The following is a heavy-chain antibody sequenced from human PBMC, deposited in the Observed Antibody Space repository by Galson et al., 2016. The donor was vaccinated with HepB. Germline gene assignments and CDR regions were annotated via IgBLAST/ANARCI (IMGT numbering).Heavy chain of an antibody. CDR3: VRHRGSTGTDY. Sequence: SLRLSCAASGFTFSDYYMSWIRQAPGKGLEWVSYISGSVGYRKFGSSSERKYADSAKGRFIISRDNAKNSLYLQMNSLRAEDTAVYYCVRHRGSTGTDYWGQGTLVTVSS. V-gene: IGHV3-11*06. CDR2: ISGSVGYRKFGSSSER. J-gene: IGHJ4*02. CDR1: GFTFSDYY. D-gene: IGHD2-2*01.